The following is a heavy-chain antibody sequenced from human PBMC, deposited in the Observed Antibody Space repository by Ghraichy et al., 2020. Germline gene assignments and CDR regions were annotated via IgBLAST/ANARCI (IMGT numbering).Heavy chain of an antibody. Sequence: SETLYLTCTVSGGSISSGGYYWSWIRQHPGKGLEWIGYIYYSGSTYYNPSLKSRVTISVDTSKNQFSLKLSSVTAADTAVYYCARGPAELWFGELSIEEYGMDVWGHGTTVTVSS. CDR3: ARGPAELWFGELSIEEYGMDV. D-gene: IGHD3-10*01. J-gene: IGHJ6*02. V-gene: IGHV4-31*03. CDR1: GGSISSGGYY. CDR2: IYYSGST.